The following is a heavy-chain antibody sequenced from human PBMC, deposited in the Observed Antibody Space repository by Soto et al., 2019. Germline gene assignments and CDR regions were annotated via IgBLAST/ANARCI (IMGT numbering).Heavy chain of an antibody. J-gene: IGHJ4*02. V-gene: IGHV2-5*02. CDR2: IYWDDSK. Sequence: QITLKESGPTLVRPTQTLTLTCAFSGFSLSTSGVGVGWIRQPPGKALEWLAVIYWDDSKHYSTSLRSRLTITKDNSKNQVVLTMTNMYPMDTGTYYCAHKGPEDWPLDYWGQGTLVTVSS. D-gene: IGHD3-9*01. CDR3: AHKGPEDWPLDY. CDR1: GFSLSTSGVG.